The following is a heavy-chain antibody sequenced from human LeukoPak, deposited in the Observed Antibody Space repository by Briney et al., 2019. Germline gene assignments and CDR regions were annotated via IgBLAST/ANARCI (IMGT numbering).Heavy chain of an antibody. D-gene: IGHD3-10*01. J-gene: IGHJ6*03. Sequence: GASVKVSCKASGYTFTSYDINWVRQATGQGLEWMGWMNPNSGNTGYAQKFQGRVTMTRNTSISTPYMELSSLRSEDTAVYYRARGPGLLWFGYYFYYYMDVWGKGTTVTVSS. CDR2: MNPNSGNT. CDR1: GYTFTSYD. CDR3: ARGPGLLWFGYYFYYYMDV. V-gene: IGHV1-8*01.